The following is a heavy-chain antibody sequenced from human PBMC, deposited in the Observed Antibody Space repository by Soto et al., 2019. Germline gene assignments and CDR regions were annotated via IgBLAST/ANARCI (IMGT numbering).Heavy chain of an antibody. CDR1: GFTFCSYS. J-gene: IGHJ4*02. Sequence: PXGSLRASWAASGFTFCSYSLIWVRQAPGKGLEWVSAISGSGGSTYYADSVKGRFTISRDNSKNTLYLQMNSLRAEDTAVYYCAKSGDSSGYHFFDDWGQGTLVTVSS. CDR2: ISGSGGST. D-gene: IGHD3-22*01. CDR3: AKSGDSSGYHFFDD. V-gene: IGHV3-23*01.